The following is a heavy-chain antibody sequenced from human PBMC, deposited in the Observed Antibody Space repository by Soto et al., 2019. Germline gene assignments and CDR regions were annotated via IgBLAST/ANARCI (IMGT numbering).Heavy chain of an antibody. J-gene: IGHJ4*02. CDR3: ARVGCSGTSCPYGPFDY. D-gene: IGHD2-2*01. CDR2: FYYSGST. Sequence: SETLSLTCTVSGGSISSGGYYWSWIRQHPGKGLEWIGYFYYSGSTYYNPSLKSRVTISVDTSKNQFSLKLSSVTAADTAVYYCARVGCSGTSCPYGPFDYWGQGTLVTVYS. CDR1: GGSISSGGYY. V-gene: IGHV4-31*03.